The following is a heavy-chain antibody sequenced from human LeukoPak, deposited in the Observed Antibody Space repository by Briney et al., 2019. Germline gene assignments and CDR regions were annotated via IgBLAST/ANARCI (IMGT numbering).Heavy chain of an antibody. CDR1: GFTFRDYT. V-gene: IGHV3-23*01. D-gene: IGHD6-19*01. CDR2: IVTSYVGT. J-gene: IGHJ5*02. CDR3: AKDKAAGLLDWFDP. Sequence: GGSLRLSCAASGFTFRDYTMAWVRQAPGKGLQWVASIVTSYVGTYYVDSVAGRFVVSRDNSKNILYLQMNRLRVEDTAMYFCAKDKAAGLLDWFDPWGPGTLVTVSS.